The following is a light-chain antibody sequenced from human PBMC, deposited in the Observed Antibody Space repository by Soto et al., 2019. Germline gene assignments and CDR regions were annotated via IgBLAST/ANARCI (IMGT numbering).Light chain of an antibody. V-gene: IGLV2-14*03. CDR2: DVS. Sequence: QSALTQPASVSGSPGQSITISCTGTSSDVGHYNYVSWYQQHPGNAPNLVIYDVSIRASGVSDRFSGSKSGNTASLTISGLQAEDEADYYCCSYTTTTSRVFGTGTKLTVL. CDR3: CSYTTTTSRV. J-gene: IGLJ1*01. CDR1: SSDVGHYNY.